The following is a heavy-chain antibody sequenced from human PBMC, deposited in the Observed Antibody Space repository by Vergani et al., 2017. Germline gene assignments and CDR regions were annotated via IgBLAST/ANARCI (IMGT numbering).Heavy chain of an antibody. V-gene: IGHV3-30*02. CDR1: GFTFSNFG. CDR2: IGKDGINT. D-gene: IGHD2-21*02. CDR3: ANYLRDSTDGLPDS. J-gene: IGHJ4*02. Sequence: QVQLVESAGGVVQPGGSLRLSCAASGFTFSNFGMHWIRQAPGKGLEWLAYIGKDGINTRYRDAVKGRFTVSRDKSKDMLYLQMDSLRGDDTALYYCANYLRDSTDGLPDSWGPGTLVIVSS.